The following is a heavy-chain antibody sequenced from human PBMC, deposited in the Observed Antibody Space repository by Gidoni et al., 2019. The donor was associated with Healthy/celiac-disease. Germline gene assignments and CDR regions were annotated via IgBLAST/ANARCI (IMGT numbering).Heavy chain of an antibody. Sequence: QVQLQQWRAGLLKPSETLSLTCAVYGGSFSGYYWSWIRQPPGKGLEWIGEINHSGSTNYNPSLKSRVTISVDTSKNQFSLKLSSVTAADTAVYYCARGPKRIRYSSSWPRMDVWGQGTTVTVSS. V-gene: IGHV4-34*01. CDR3: ARGPKRIRYSSSWPRMDV. J-gene: IGHJ6*02. CDR2: INHSGST. CDR1: GGSFSGYY. D-gene: IGHD6-13*01.